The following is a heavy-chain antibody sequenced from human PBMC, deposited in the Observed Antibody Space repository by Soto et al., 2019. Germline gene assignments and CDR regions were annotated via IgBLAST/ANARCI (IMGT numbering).Heavy chain of an antibody. CDR3: ATGRIVVVGSRAYYGMDV. Sequence: QLAQSGADVKKAGSSVKVSCKASGGTLSNSAFSWVRQAPGQGLAWMRGIIPVFGIVNYSQKSQYRVTITADESTSTAYMELRSLRSEDTAVYFGATGRIVVVGSRAYYGMDVWGQGTTVTV. D-gene: IGHD3-22*01. V-gene: IGHV1-69*19. J-gene: IGHJ6*02. CDR1: GGTLSNSA. CDR2: IIPVFGIV.